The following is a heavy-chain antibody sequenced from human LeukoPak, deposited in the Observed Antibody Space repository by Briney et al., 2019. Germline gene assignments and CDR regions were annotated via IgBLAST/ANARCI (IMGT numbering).Heavy chain of an antibody. V-gene: IGHV3-23*01. D-gene: IGHD5-18*01. CDR1: GFTFSSYA. CDR3: ANGLWLQWGDY. Sequence: HSGGSLRLSCAASGFTFSSYAMTWARQAPGKGLEWVSSITTSGSIYYADSVKGRFTVSRDNSKTTLYLQMNSLRAEDTAVYYCANGLWLQWGDYWGQGTLVTVSS. CDR2: ITTSGSI. J-gene: IGHJ4*02.